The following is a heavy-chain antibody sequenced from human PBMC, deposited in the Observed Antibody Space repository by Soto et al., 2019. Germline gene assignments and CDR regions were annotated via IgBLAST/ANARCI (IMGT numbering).Heavy chain of an antibody. CDR2: TYYRSKWYN. D-gene: IGHD6-13*01. V-gene: IGHV6-1*01. Sequence: PSHTLSLTCAISGDSVSSNSAALNWIRQSPSRGLEWLGRTYYRSKWYNDYAVSVKSRITINPDTSKNQFSLQLNSVTPEDTAVYYCAGGEQQLPRGWFDPWGQGTLVTVSS. CDR1: GDSVSSNSAA. CDR3: AGGEQQLPRGWFDP. J-gene: IGHJ5*02.